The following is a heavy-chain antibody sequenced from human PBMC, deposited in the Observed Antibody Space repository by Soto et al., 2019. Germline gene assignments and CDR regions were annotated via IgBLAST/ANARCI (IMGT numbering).Heavy chain of an antibody. CDR3: ARAGFSYGHLLF. V-gene: IGHV4-30-4*01. J-gene: IGHJ4*02. D-gene: IGHD3-10*01. CDR2: VFYSGAT. CDR1: GGPIKTGDYY. Sequence: TLSLTGNVSGGPIKTGDYYWNWIRQPPGKGLEWIGYVFYSGATNYSPSLKSRAAISMDTSKNQFSLSLTSVTAADTAVYYCARAGFSYGHLLFWGQGLRITVSS.